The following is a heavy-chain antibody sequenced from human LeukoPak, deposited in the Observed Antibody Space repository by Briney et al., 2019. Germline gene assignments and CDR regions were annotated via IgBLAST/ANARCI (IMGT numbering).Heavy chain of an antibody. Sequence: ASVKVSCKASGGTFSSYAISWVRQAPGQGLEWMGGIIPIFGTANYAQKFQGRVTITTDESTSTAYMELSSLRSEDTAVYYCASRAYDSSGYYLFDYWGQGTLVTVSS. D-gene: IGHD3-22*01. CDR3: ASRAYDSSGYYLFDY. J-gene: IGHJ4*02. V-gene: IGHV1-69*05. CDR2: IIPIFGTA. CDR1: GGTFSSYA.